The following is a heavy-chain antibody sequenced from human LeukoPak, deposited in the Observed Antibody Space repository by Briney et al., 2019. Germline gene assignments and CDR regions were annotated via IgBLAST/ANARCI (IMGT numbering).Heavy chain of an antibody. D-gene: IGHD6-6*01. CDR2: ISAYNGNT. Sequence: ASVKVSCKASGYTFTSYGISWVRRAPGQGLEWMGWISAYNGNTNYAQKLQGRVTMTTDTSTSTAYMELRSLRSDDTAVYYCARGSFPSVPEGFDYWGQGTLVTVSS. CDR3: ARGSFPSVPEGFDY. J-gene: IGHJ4*02. V-gene: IGHV1-18*01. CDR1: GYTFTSYG.